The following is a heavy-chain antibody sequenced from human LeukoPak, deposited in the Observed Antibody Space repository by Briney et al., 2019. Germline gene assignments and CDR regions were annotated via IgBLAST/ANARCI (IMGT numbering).Heavy chain of an antibody. Sequence: PGGTLRLSCAVSGFTCSSYVMSWVRQAPGKGLEWVSAISGSGGSTYYADSVKGRFTISRDNSKNTLYLQMNSLRDEDTAVYYCAKFEFGFWGQGTLVTVSS. V-gene: IGHV3-23*01. CDR1: GFTCSSYV. J-gene: IGHJ4*02. CDR3: AKFEFGF. D-gene: IGHD3-16*01. CDR2: ISGSGGST.